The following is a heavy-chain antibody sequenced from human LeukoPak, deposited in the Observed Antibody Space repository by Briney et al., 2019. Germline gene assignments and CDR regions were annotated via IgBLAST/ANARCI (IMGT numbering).Heavy chain of an antibody. CDR1: GYTFTSYG. CDR3: ARGYDSSGYYPRRAFDI. Sequence: ASVKVSCKASGYTFTSYGISWVRQAPGQGLEWMGWISAYNGNTNYAQKLQGRVTMTTDTSTSTAYMELRSLRSDDTAVYYCARGYDSSGYYPRRAFDIWGQGTMVTVSS. CDR2: ISAYNGNT. D-gene: IGHD3-22*01. V-gene: IGHV1-18*01. J-gene: IGHJ3*02.